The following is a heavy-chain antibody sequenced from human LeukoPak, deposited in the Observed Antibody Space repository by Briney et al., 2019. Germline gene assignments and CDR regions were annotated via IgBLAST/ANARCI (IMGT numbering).Heavy chain of an antibody. CDR3: ARGSNWFEP. CDR1: GFTFSSYA. CDR2: ISRGGNTI. J-gene: IGHJ5*02. Sequence: PGRSLRLSCAASGFTFSSYAMHWVRQAPGKGLEWVSYISRGGNTIYYADSLQGRFTISRDNAKNSLYLQMNSLRADDTAVYYCARGSNWFEPWGQGTLVTVSS. V-gene: IGHV3-48*04. D-gene: IGHD6-19*01.